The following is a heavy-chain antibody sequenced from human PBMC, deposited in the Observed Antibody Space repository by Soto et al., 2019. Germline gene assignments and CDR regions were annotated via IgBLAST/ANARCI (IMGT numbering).Heavy chain of an antibody. CDR1: GGSMSSYY. V-gene: IGHV4-4*08. Sequence: SETLSLTCTASGGSMSSYYWNWIRQPPGKGLESIGYIYAGGNTYYNPSFKSRVTISLDTSKNQISLRLNSVTAADTAVYYCARSSIKPQVFMYPFDSWSQGTLVTVSS. CDR2: IYAGGNT. CDR3: ARSSIKPQVFMYPFDS. J-gene: IGHJ4*02. D-gene: IGHD3-3*01.